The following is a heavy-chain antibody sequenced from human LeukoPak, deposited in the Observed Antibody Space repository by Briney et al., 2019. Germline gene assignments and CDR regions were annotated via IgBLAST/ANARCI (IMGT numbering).Heavy chain of an antibody. D-gene: IGHD3-22*01. V-gene: IGHV4-59*08. CDR2: IYYSGST. CDR3: ARYYYDSSGLDAFDI. Sequence: PSETLSLTCTVSGGSISSYYWSWIRQPPGKGLEWIGYIYYSGSTNYNPSLKSRVTISVDTSKNQFSLKLSSVTAADTAVYYCARYYYDSSGLDAFDIWGQGTMDTVSS. CDR1: GGSISSYY. J-gene: IGHJ3*02.